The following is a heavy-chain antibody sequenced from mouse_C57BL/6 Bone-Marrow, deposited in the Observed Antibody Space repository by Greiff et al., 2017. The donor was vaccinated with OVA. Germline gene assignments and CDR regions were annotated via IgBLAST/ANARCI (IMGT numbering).Heavy chain of an antibody. D-gene: IGHD1-1*01. CDR1: GYTFTSYW. CDR3: ARNYYGSRRYFDV. Sequence: QVQLQQPGAELVRPGSSVKLSCKASGYTFTSYWMDWVKQRPGQGLEWIGNIYPSDSETHYNQKFKDKATLTVDKSSSTAYMPLSSLTSEDSAVYYCARNYYGSRRYFDVWGTGTTVTDSS. J-gene: IGHJ1*03. V-gene: IGHV1-61*01. CDR2: IYPSDSET.